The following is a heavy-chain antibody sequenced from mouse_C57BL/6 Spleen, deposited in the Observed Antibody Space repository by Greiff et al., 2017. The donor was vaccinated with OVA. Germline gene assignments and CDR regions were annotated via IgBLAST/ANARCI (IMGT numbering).Heavy chain of an antibody. CDR1: GYSITSGYY. Sequence: EVKLMESGPGLVKPSPSLSLTCSATGYSITSGYYWNWIRQLPGNKLECMGYISYDGSTNYNPSLKNLIAITRDTSKNQFFLKLNSVTTEDTATYYCAGGDGYYCDYWGQGTTLTVSS. CDR3: AGGDGYYCDY. V-gene: IGHV3-6*01. CDR2: ISYDGST. D-gene: IGHD2-3*01. J-gene: IGHJ2*01.